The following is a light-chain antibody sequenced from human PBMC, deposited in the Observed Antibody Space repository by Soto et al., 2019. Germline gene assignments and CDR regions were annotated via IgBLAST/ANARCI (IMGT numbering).Light chain of an antibody. CDR1: NSDVGSYNL. J-gene: IGLJ1*01. CDR3: SAWDNSLNGYV. V-gene: IGLV2-23*02. Sequence: QSALTQPASVSGSPRQSITISCTGTNSDVGSYNLVSWFQQHPGKAPKLVIYEVTKRPSGVSDRFSGSKSGNTASLTISGLQAEDEADYYCSAWDNSLNGYVFGPGTKLTVL. CDR2: EVT.